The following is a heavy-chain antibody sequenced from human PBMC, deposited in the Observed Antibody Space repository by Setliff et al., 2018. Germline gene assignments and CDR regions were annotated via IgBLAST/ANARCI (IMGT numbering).Heavy chain of an antibody. J-gene: IGHJ4*02. CDR2: IKQDGSEK. V-gene: IGHV3-7*01. CDR3: ARLGPHCSSTSCYLVLRSYFDY. D-gene: IGHD2-2*01. CDR1: GFTFSSYW. Sequence: TGGSLRLSCAASGFTFSSYWMSWVRQAPGKGLEWVANIKQDGSEKYYVDSVKGRFTISRDNAKNSLYLQMNSLRAEDTAVYYCARLGPHCSSTSCYLVLRSYFDYWGQGTLVTVSS.